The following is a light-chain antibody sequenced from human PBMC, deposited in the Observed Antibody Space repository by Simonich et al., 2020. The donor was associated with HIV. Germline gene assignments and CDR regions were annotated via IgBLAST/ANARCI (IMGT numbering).Light chain of an antibody. CDR1: SGSIASNY. Sequence: NFMLTQPHSVSESPGKTVTISCTRSSGSIASNYVQGYQQRPGSAPPTVIYEDNQRPSGVPDRFSGSIDSSSNSASLTISGLKTEDEADYYCQSYDSSIRVFGGGTKLTVL. V-gene: IGLV6-57*03. J-gene: IGLJ3*02. CDR2: EDN. CDR3: QSYDSSIRV.